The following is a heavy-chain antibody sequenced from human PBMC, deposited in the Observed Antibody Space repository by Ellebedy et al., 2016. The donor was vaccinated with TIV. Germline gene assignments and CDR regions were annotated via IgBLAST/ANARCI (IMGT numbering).Heavy chain of an antibody. CDR3: ARLKWGFTGDNWFDP. CDR2: IYHDGST. CDR1: GLPVNNNY. D-gene: IGHD7-27*01. V-gene: IGHV3-66*04. Sequence: PGGSLRLSCEASGLPVNNNYMGWVRQAPGKGLEWVSLIYHDGSTSYADSVKGRFVISRDNSKNRLFLQLNSLIADDTAFYYCARLKWGFTGDNWFDPWGQGTLVTVSS. J-gene: IGHJ5*02.